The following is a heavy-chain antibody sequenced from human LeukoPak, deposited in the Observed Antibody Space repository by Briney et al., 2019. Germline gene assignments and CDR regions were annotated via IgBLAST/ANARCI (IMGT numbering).Heavy chain of an antibody. CDR3: ARGYPPVLNWFDP. CDR1: GGSFSGYY. CDR2: INHSGST. V-gene: IGHV4-34*01. Sequence: PSETLSLTCAVYGGSFSGYYWSWIRQPPGKGLEWIGEINHSGSTNYNPSLKSRVTISVDTSKNQFSLKLSSVTAADTAVYYCARGYPPVLNWFDPWGQGTLVTVSS. D-gene: IGHD5/OR15-5a*01. J-gene: IGHJ5*02.